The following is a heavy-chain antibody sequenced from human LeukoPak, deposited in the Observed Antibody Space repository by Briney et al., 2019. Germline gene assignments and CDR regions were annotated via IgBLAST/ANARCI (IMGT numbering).Heavy chain of an antibody. D-gene: IGHD4-17*01. V-gene: IGHV4-34*01. J-gene: IGHJ4*02. CDR3: ARTKPSYGDYDY. CDR1: GGSFSGYY. Sequence: SETLSLTCAVYGGSFSGYYWSWIRQPPGKGLEWIGEINHSGSTNYNPSLKSRVTISVDTSKNQFSLKLSSVTAADPAVYYCARTKPSYGDYDYWGQGTLVTVSS. CDR2: INHSGST.